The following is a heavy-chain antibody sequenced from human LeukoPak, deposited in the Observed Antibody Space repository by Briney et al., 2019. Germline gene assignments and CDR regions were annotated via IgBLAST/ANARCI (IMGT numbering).Heavy chain of an antibody. D-gene: IGHD3-22*01. V-gene: IGHV1-2*02. CDR3: ARDYYDSSGYYSVWFDP. J-gene: IGHJ5*02. CDR2: INPNSGGT. CDR1: GHTFTGYY. Sequence: ASVKLSCNASGHTFTGYYMHWGRQAPGQGLEWMGWINPNSGGTNYAQKFKGRVTMTRNTSISTAYMEMSRLRSDDTAVYYCARDYYDSSGYYSVWFDPWGQGTLVTVSS.